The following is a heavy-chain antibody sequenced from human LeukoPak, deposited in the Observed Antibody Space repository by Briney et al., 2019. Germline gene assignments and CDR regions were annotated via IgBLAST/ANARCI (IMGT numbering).Heavy chain of an antibody. CDR2: IYYSGST. V-gene: IGHV4-30-4*01. CDR1: GGSISSGDYY. J-gene: IGHJ5*02. D-gene: IGHD2-2*01. Sequence: SETLSLTCAVYGGSISSGDYYWSWIRQPPGKGLEWIGYIYYSGSTYYNPSLKSRVTISVDTSKNQFSLKLSSVTAADTAVYYCARRDCSSTSCYAVWWFDPWGQGTLVTVSS. CDR3: ARRDCSSTSCYAVWWFDP.